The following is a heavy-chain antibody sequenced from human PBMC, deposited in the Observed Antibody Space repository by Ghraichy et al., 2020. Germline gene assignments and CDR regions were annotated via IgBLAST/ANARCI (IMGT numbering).Heavy chain of an antibody. CDR1: GFTFTNYV. V-gene: IGHV3-23*01. J-gene: IGHJ5*02. Sequence: GSLRLSCAASGFTFTNYVMNWVRQAPGKGLEWVSGIGGSGQNKFYAESVKGRFTISRDNSKNTLYLQINSLRAEDTAVYYCARSRGVLYINWFDPWGQGTLVTVSS. CDR3: ARSRGVLYINWFDP. CDR2: IGGSGQNK.